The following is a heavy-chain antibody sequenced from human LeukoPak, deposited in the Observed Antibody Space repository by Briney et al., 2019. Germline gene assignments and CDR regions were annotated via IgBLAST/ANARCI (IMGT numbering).Heavy chain of an antibody. CDR2: ISAYNGNT. J-gene: IGHJ6*03. CDR1: GYTFTSYG. V-gene: IGHV1-18*01. Sequence: ASVKVSCKASGYTFTSYGISWVRQAPGQGLEWMGWISAYNGNTNYAQKLQGRVTMTTDTSTSTAYMELRSLRSDDTAVYYCARVVGSSSSRPIWFYYYMDVWGKGTTVTVSS. D-gene: IGHD6-13*01. CDR3: ARVVGSSSSRPIWFYYYMDV.